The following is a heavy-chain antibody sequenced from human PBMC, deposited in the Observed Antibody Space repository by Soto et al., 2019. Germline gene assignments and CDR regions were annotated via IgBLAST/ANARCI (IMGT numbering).Heavy chain of an antibody. D-gene: IGHD6-19*01. CDR3: AGGAVEQWLVFHVFDI. J-gene: IGHJ3*02. V-gene: IGHV1-69*13. CDR2: IIPIFGTA. CDR1: GGTFSSYA. Sequence: ASVKVSCKASGGTFSSYAISWVRQAPGQGLEWMGGIIPIFGTANYAQKFQGRVTITADESTSTAYMELSSLRSEDTAVYYCAGGAVEQWLVFHVFDIWGKGKMVTVS.